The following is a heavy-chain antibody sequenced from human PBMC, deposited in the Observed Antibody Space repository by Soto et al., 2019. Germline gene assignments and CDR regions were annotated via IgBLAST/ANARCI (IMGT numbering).Heavy chain of an antibody. Sequence: EVQLLESGGGLVQPGGSLRLSCAASGFTFSSYAMSWVRQAPGKGLEWVSAISGSGGSTYYADSVKGRVTISRDNSKNTLYQKMNRLRAEDTAEYYGAKGGHYDIVAGYYYYMDDWGKGTTVTVSS. D-gene: IGHD3-9*01. CDR3: AKGGHYDIVAGYYYYMDD. CDR2: ISGSGGST. J-gene: IGHJ6*03. CDR1: GFTFSSYA. V-gene: IGHV3-23*01.